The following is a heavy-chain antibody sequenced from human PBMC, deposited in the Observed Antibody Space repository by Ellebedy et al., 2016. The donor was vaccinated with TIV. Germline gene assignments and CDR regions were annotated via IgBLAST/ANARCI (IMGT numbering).Heavy chain of an antibody. CDR2: ISYDANNK. J-gene: IGHJ4*02. CDR1: GFTFSSYD. V-gene: IGHV3-30*18. D-gene: IGHD2-2*01. CDR3: AKVPVGYCSTPACFYLDY. Sequence: GESLKISCAASGFTFSSYDMHLVRQAPGKGLEWVALISYDANNKYYADSLKGRFTISRDNSKNTLYLQMSSLRAADTAVYYCAKVPVGYCSTPACFYLDYWGQGTLVTVSS.